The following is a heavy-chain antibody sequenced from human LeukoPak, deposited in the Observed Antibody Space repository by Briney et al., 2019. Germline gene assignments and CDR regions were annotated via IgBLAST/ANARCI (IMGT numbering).Heavy chain of an antibody. V-gene: IGHV3-7*01. CDR3: VTGNY. D-gene: IGHD1-14*01. CDR2: INQDGSEK. CDR1: GFTLSSYR. Sequence: PGGSLRLSCAASGFTLSSYRMTWVRQAPGKGLEWVVNINQDGSEKNYVDSVRGRFTISRDNAKNSLYLQTNSLRAEDTAVYYCVTGNYWGQGTLVTVSS. J-gene: IGHJ4*02.